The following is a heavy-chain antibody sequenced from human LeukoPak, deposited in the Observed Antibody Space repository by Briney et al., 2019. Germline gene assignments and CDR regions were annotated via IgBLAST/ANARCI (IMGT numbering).Heavy chain of an antibody. CDR2: SYSAGAT. CDR3: ARGASRISWPGIDY. J-gene: IGHJ4*02. Sequence: PGGSLRLSCAASGFTVSSNLMTWVRQSPGRGLEWLSSSYSAGATYYADSVKGRFTISRDHSNNPVSLQMTNLRVEDTAIYYCARGASRISWPGIDYWGQGTLVTVSS. D-gene: IGHD3-3*02. V-gene: IGHV3-53*01. CDR1: GFTVSSNL.